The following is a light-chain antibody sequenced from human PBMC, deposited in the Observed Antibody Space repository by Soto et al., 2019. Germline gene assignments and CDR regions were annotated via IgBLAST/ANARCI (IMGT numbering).Light chain of an antibody. CDR1: SSNIGAGYD. V-gene: IGLV1-40*01. J-gene: IGLJ2*01. CDR3: QSHDSSLSGSV. Sequence: QSALTQPPSVSGAPGQRVTISCTGSSSNIGAGYDVHWYQQLPGTAPKLLSYGNSNRPSGVPDRFSGSKSGTSASLAITGLQAEDEADYYCQSHDSSLSGSVFGGGTKLTVL. CDR2: GNS.